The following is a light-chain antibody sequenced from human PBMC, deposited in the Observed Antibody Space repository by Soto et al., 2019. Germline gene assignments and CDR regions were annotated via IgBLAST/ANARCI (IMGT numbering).Light chain of an antibody. CDR1: QDVGTNY. J-gene: IGKJ2*01. CDR2: GAS. CDR3: QQFINSPYMYI. Sequence: VLTQSPGTLSLSPGEGATLSCRSRQDVGTNYLAWYQQKPGQAPRLPIFGASSRASGVPGRFSGSGSGTDFTLTISRLEPEDSAVYYCQQFINSPYMYIFGQGTKRAI. V-gene: IGKV3-20*01.